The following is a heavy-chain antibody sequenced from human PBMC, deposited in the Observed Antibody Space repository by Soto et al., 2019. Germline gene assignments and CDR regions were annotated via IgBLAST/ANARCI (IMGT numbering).Heavy chain of an antibody. D-gene: IGHD1-26*01. CDR1: GFTFSSYG. J-gene: IGHJ4*01. CDR2: ISYDGSNT. V-gene: IGHV3-30*18. CDR3: AKEGGLSGSYYISSSYYFDY. Sequence: QVQLVESGGGVVQPGRSLRLSCVASGFTFSSYGMHWVRQAPGKGLEWVAIISYDGSNTYYADSVKGRFTISRDNSKNTLYLQMNSRRAEDTSVYYCAKEGGLSGSYYISSSYYFDYWGHGTLVTVSS.